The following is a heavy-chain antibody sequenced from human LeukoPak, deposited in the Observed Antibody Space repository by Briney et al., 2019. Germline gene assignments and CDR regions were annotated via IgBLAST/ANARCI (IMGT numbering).Heavy chain of an antibody. J-gene: IGHJ4*02. D-gene: IGHD3-22*01. Sequence: ASVKVSCKASGYTLTSYSISWVRQAPGQGLEWMGWINPNSGGTNYAQKFQGRVTMTRDTSISTAYMELSRLRSDDTAVYYCARDGRGSSGWVGYWGQGTLVTVSS. CDR3: ARDGRGSSGWVGY. CDR2: INPNSGGT. CDR1: GYTLTSYS. V-gene: IGHV1-2*02.